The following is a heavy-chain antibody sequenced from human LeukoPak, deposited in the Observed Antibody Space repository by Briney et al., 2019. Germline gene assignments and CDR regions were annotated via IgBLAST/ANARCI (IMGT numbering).Heavy chain of an antibody. D-gene: IGHD2-15*01. V-gene: IGHV3-74*01. J-gene: IGHJ4*02. CDR1: GVRFGGCW. Sequence: ACGVRFGGCWMRWVCQATKKGLVWVSRMNSDGSRTSYADSVKGRFTISRDNARNTLYLQMNSLRAEDTAVYYCARGAYDGSSHYKIDSWGQGTLLTVSS. CDR2: MNSDGSRT. CDR3: ARGAYDGSSHYKIDS.